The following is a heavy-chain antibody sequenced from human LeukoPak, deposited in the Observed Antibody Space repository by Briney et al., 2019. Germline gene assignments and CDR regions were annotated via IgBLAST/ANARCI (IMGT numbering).Heavy chain of an antibody. J-gene: IGHJ4*02. CDR3: ARDIYKTHYHDSSGRPFDY. Sequence: ASVKVSCKASGYTFTSYGISWVRQAPGQGLEWMGWISAYNGNTNYAQKLQGRVTMTTDTSTSTAYMELRSLRSDDTAVYYCARDIYKTHYHDSSGRPFDYWGQGTLVTVSS. CDR1: GYTFTSYG. CDR2: ISAYNGNT. V-gene: IGHV1-18*01. D-gene: IGHD3-22*01.